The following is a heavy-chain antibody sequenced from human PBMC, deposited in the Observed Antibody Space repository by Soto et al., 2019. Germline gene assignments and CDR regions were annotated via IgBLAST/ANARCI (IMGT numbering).Heavy chain of an antibody. D-gene: IGHD2-21*01. CDR3: AKKSEIAVPRYYFDL. CDR1: GFTFRNYA. J-gene: IGHJ4*02. V-gene: IGHV3-23*01. CDR2: ITGTGSST. Sequence: LLESGGGLVQPGESLKLSCAVSGFTFRNYAMSWVRQAPGKGLEWVAGITGTGSSTSYSDSVRGRFTISRDNSKNTLYLQMNSLRVEDTAVYYCAKKSEIAVPRYYFDLWGQGTLVTVSS.